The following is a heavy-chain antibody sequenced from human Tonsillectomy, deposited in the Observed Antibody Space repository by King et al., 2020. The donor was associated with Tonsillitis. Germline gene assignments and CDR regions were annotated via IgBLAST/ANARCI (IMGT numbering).Heavy chain of an antibody. CDR1: GFTFSNYA. CDR2: ISYDGSSK. V-gene: IGHV3-30*04. CDR3: ARGESGHPRLPNPRGYYYYGIDV. Sequence: VQLVESGGGVVQPGRSLRLSCAASGFTFSNYAMHWVRQAPGKGLEWVSVISYDGSSKYYADSVKGRFTISRDNFKNTLYLQMNSLRAEDTAVYYCARGESGHPRLPNPRGYYYYGIDVWGQGTTVTVSS. J-gene: IGHJ6*02. D-gene: IGHD3-10*01.